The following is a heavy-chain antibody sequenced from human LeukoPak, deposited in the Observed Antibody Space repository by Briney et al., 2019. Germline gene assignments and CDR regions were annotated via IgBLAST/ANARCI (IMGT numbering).Heavy chain of an antibody. Sequence: TGGSLRLSCAASGFTFSGYSMNWVRQAPGKGLEWVSYISSSSSAIYYAASVKGRFTISRDNAKNSLYLQMNSLRAEDTAVYYCAIDIVIVPADLGQWGQGTLVTVSS. D-gene: IGHD2-2*01. CDR3: AIDIVIVPADLGQ. CDR1: GFTFSGYS. V-gene: IGHV3-48*01. J-gene: IGHJ4*02. CDR2: ISSSSSAI.